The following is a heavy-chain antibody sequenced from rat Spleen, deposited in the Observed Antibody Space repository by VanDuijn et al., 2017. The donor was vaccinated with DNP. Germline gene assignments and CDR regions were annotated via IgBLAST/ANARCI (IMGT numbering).Heavy chain of an antibody. CDR2: INTDGGST. J-gene: IGHJ3*01. D-gene: IGHD1-3*01. CDR3: ANGYGSYVDWFAY. V-gene: IGHV5-58*01. Sequence: EVQLVETGGGLVQPGWSLKLSCVASGFTFSSYWMYWIRQAPGKGLEWVASINTDGGSTYYPDSVKGRFTISRDNAENTVYLQMNSLRSEDTATYYGANGYGSYVDWFAYWGQGTLVTVSS. CDR1: GFTFSSYW.